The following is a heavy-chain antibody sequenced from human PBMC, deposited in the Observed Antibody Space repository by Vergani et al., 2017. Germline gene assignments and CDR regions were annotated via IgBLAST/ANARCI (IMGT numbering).Heavy chain of an antibody. CDR2: INPNSGGT. V-gene: IGHV1-2*02. D-gene: IGHD3-10*01. J-gene: IGHJ6*03. Sequence: QVQLVQSGAEVKKPGASVKVSCKASGYTFTGYYMHWVRQAPGQGLEWMGWINPNSGGTNYAQKFQGRVTMTRDTSISTAYMELSRLRSDDTAVYYCARDLETYGSGSYVVGAFYYYYYMDVWGKGTTVTVSS. CDR3: ARDLETYGSGSYVVGAFYYYYYMDV. CDR1: GYTFTGYY.